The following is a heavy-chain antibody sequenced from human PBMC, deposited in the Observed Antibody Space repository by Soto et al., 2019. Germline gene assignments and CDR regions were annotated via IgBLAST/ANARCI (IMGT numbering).Heavy chain of an antibody. CDR2: ISYDGSNK. J-gene: IGHJ4*02. V-gene: IGHV3-30*18. CDR1: GFTFSSYG. Sequence: GGSLRLSCAASGFTFSSYGMHWVRQAPGKGLEWVAVISYDGSNKYYADSVKGRFTISRGNSKNTLYLQMNSLRAEDTAVYYCAKDQNDYDFWSGYFYWGQGTLVTVSS. CDR3: AKDQNDYDFWSGYFY. D-gene: IGHD3-3*01.